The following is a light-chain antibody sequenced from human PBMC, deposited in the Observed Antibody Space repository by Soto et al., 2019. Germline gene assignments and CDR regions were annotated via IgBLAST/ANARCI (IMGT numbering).Light chain of an antibody. CDR2: DAS. CDR1: QSISRS. Sequence: EIVLTHSPAILSVSPGERATLSCRASQSISRSLAWYQQKPGQAPRLLISDASTRATGIPARFSGSGSGTEFTLTINSLQSEDFAVYYCQQYNNWPRTFGQGTKVDIK. CDR3: QQYNNWPRT. J-gene: IGKJ1*01. V-gene: IGKV3-15*01.